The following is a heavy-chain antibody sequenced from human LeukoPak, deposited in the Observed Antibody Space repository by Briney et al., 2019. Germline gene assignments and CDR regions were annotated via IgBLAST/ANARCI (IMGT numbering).Heavy chain of an antibody. CDR2: IYYSGST. CDR3: AVRRSPYTPYYYYMDV. D-gene: IGHD2-15*01. Sequence: PSETLSLTCTVSGGSISSYYWSWIRQPPGKGLEWIGYIYYSGSTNYNPSLKSRVTISVDTSKNQFSLKLSSVTAADTAVYYCAVRRSPYTPYYYYMDVWGKGTTVTISS. J-gene: IGHJ6*03. V-gene: IGHV4-59*12. CDR1: GGSISSYY.